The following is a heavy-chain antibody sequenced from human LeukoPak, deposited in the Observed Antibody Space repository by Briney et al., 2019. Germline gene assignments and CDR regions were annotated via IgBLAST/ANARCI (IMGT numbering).Heavy chain of an antibody. CDR2: IYYSGST. V-gene: IGHV4-31*03. J-gene: IGHJ6*03. CDR1: GGSISSGGYY. D-gene: IGHD5-12*01. Sequence: SETLSLTCTVSGGSISSGGYYWSWIRQHPGKGLEWIGYIYYSGSTYYNPSLKSRVTISVDTSKNQFSLKLSSVTAADTAVYYCARDRGGYDSGVIDYYYMDVWGKGTTVTVSS. CDR3: ARDRGGYDSGVIDYYYMDV.